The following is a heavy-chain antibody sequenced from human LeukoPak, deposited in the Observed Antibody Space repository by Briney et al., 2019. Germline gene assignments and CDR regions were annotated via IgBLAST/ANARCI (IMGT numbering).Heavy chain of an antibody. CDR3: ARGREYYDLLTGYYQYWSDP. J-gene: IGHJ5*02. V-gene: IGHV1-18*01. CDR2: ISAYNGDT. CDR1: GYTFTTYG. D-gene: IGHD3-9*01. Sequence: ASVKVSCKASGYTFTTYGISWVRQAPGQGLEWMGWISAYNGDTKYSQKLQGRVTMTTDTSTSTAYMELRSLRSDDTAVYYCARGREYYDLLTGYYQYWSDPWGQGTLVTVSS.